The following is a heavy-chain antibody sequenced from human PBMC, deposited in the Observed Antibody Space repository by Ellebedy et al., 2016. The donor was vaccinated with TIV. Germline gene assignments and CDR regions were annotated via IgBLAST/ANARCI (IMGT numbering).Heavy chain of an antibody. J-gene: IGHJ4*02. V-gene: IGHV4-39*07. CDR2: IYHSGST. D-gene: IGHD5-12*01. Sequence: GSLRLSXNVSGGTISSTNYYWGWIRQSPEKGLEWIGSIYHSGSTYYNPSLKSRLTISLDTTKNQFSLRLDSVTPADTAVYYCASSPSGYEIPYWGQGTLVTVSS. CDR3: ASSPSGYEIPY. CDR1: GGTISSTNYY.